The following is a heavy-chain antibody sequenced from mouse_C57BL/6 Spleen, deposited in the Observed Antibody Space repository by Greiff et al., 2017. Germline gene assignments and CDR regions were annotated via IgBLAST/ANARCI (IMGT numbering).Heavy chain of an antibody. J-gene: IGHJ3*01. CDR2: IYPGSGST. D-gene: IGHD1-1*01. CDR3: ARRRYYGSSSLAY. CDR1: GYTFTSYW. V-gene: IGHV1-55*01. Sequence: QVQLQQPGAELVKPGASVKMSCKASGYTFTSYWITWVKQRPGQGLEWIGDIYPGSGSTNYNEKFKIKATLTVDKSSSTAYMQLSSLTSEDSAVYYCARRRYYGSSSLAYWGQGTLVTVSA.